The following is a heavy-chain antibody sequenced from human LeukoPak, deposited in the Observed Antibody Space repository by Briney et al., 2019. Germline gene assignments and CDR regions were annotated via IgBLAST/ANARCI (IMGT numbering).Heavy chain of an antibody. CDR1: GFTFSSYG. CDR2: IWYDGSNK. CDR3: AKGAEYFRH. V-gene: IGHV3-33*06. Sequence: PGGSLRLSCAASGFTFSSYGMHWVRQAPGKGLEWVAVIWYDGSNKYYADSVKGRFTISRDNSKNTLYLQMNSLRAEDTAVYYCAKGAEYFRHWGQGTLVTVSS. J-gene: IGHJ1*01.